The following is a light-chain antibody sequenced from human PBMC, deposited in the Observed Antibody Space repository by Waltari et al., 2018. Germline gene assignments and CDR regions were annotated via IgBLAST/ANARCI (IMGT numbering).Light chain of an antibody. CDR3: QQYYSRRT. J-gene: IGKJ1*01. Sequence: DIVMTQSPESLAVSLGARATINCKSSQSLLYYSNDKNYLAWYQQKPGQPPKLLIYWAATRQSGVPDRFSGSGSGTDFTLTISSLQAEDVAVYYCQQYYSRRTFGQGTKVEIK. CDR1: QSLLYYSNDKNY. CDR2: WAA. V-gene: IGKV4-1*01.